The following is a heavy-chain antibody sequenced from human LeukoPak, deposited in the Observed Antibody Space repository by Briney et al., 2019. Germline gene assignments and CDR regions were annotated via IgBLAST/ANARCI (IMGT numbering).Heavy chain of an antibody. J-gene: IGHJ6*03. D-gene: IGHD2/OR15-2a*01. CDR3: ATGHCNTSSCYYYYMDV. CDR1: GYSLRELS. V-gene: IGHV1-24*01. CDR2: FDPEDGES. Sequence: ASVKVSCKVSGYSLRELSMHWVRQAPAKGLQWMGVFDPEDGESLIAQQFQGRLTMTEDTSTDTAYMELSSLTSEDTAIYYCATGHCNTSSCYYYYMDVWGKGTTVTVSS.